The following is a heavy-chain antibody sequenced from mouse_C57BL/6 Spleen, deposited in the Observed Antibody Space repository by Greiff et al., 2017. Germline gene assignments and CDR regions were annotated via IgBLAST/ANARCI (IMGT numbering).Heavy chain of an antibody. CDR1: GFTFSSYG. D-gene: IGHD4-1*01. V-gene: IGHV5-6*02. CDR3: ARHVGDFPNYFDY. CDR2: ISSGGSYT. Sequence: DVKLVESGGDLVKPGGSLKLSCAASGFTFSSYGMSWVRQTPDKRLEWVATISSGGSYTYYPDSVKGRYPISRDNAKNTLYLQMSSLKSEDTAMYYGARHVGDFPNYFDYWGQGTTLTVSS. J-gene: IGHJ2*01.